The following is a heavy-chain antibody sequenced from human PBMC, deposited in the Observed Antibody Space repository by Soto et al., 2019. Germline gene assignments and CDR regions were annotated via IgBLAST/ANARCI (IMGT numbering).Heavy chain of an antibody. Sequence: QVQLVVSGGGLVKPGGSLRISCAASGFTFSDYYISWIRQAPGKGLEWVSYISSSGSIIYYADSVKGRFTISRDNAKNSLNLQMNSLRAEDTAVYYCALAGYDSNYYAVTPLSAGHFWGQGTLVTVSS. J-gene: IGHJ4*02. D-gene: IGHD4-4*01. V-gene: IGHV3-11*01. CDR3: ALAGYDSNYYAVTPLSAGHF. CDR1: GFTFSDYY. CDR2: ISSSGSII.